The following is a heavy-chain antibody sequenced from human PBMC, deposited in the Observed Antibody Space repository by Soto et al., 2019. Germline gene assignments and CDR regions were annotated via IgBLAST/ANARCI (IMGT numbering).Heavy chain of an antibody. V-gene: IGHV4-34*01. CDR1: GGSFSGYY. D-gene: IGHD5-18*01. CDR3: ARWRSYGYYYYYYYGMDV. J-gene: IGHJ6*02. CDR2: INHSGST. Sequence: SETLSLTCAVYGGSFSGYYWSWIRQPPGQGLEWIGEINHSGSTNYNPSLKRRVTISVDTSKNQFSLQLSSVTAADTAVYYCARWRSYGYYYYYYYGMDVWGQGTTVTVLL.